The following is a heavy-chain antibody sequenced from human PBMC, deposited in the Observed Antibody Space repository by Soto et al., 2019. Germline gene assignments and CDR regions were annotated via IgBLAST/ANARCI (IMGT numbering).Heavy chain of an antibody. J-gene: IGHJ4*02. CDR2: TDYSGST. V-gene: IGHV4-61*01. D-gene: IGHD2-2*02. CDR3: ARADRQYCSVSTCYIFDY. Sequence: SETLSLTCIVSGASVSSNSYYWIWIRQPPGKGLEWIGYTDYSGSTKYNPSLKSRVTISVDTSKNQFSLRVSSVTAADTAMYYCARADRQYCSVSTCYIFDYWGQGTQVTVSS. CDR1: GASVSSNSYY.